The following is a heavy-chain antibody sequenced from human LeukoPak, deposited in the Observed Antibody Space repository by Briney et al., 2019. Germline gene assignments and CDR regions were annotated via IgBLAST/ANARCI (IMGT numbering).Heavy chain of an antibody. CDR2: ISSSSSYI. D-gene: IGHD2-21*02. CDR3: ARWSAYCGGDCYSRYYFDY. CDR1: GFTFSSYS. Sequence: GGSLRLSCAASGFTFSSYSMNWVRQAPGKGLEWVSSISSSSSYIYYADSVKGRFTISRDNAKNSLYLQMNSLRAEDTAVYYCARWSAYCGGDCYSRYYFDYWGQGTLVTVSS. V-gene: IGHV3-21*01. J-gene: IGHJ4*02.